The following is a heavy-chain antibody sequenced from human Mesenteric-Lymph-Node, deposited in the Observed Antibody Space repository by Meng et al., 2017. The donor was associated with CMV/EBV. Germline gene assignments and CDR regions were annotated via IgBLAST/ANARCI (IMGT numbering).Heavy chain of an antibody. D-gene: IGHD1-26*01. CDR1: GFTFSDYY. Sequence: GGSLRLSCAASGFTFSDYYMSWIRQAPGKGLEWVSYISSSGSTIYYADSVKGRFTISRDNAKNSLYLQMNSLRVEDTAVYYCARTAPPKGATQRGGVGYFDYWGQGTLVTVSS. CDR2: ISSSGSTI. J-gene: IGHJ4*02. V-gene: IGHV3-11*01. CDR3: ARTAPPKGATQRGGVGYFDY.